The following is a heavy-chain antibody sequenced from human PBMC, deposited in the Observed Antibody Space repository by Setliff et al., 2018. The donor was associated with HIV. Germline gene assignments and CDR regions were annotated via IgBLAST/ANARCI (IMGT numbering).Heavy chain of an antibody. CDR3: ARVTTVTSYYYYHYYMDV. CDR1: GASISSSTYY. Sequence: SETLSLTCTVSGASISSSTYYWGWIRQPPGKGLEWIGSISYTGSTYYNPSLKSRVTMSADTSKNQFSLKVTSVTAADTAVYYCARVTTVTSYYYYHYYMDVWGKGTTVTVSS. CDR2: ISYTGST. J-gene: IGHJ6*03. V-gene: IGHV4-39*07. D-gene: IGHD4-17*01.